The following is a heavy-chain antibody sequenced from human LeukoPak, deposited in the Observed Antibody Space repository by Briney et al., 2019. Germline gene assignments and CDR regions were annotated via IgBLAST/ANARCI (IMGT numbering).Heavy chain of an antibody. CDR1: GYSLRSGYF. CDR3: ARDVQYYYDGNNWFDP. CDR2: IDHSGST. J-gene: IGHJ5*02. D-gene: IGHD3-22*01. V-gene: IGHV4-38-2*02. Sequence: SETLSLTCTVSGYSLRSGYFWGWIRQPPGKGLEWIGSIDHSGSTYYNPSLKTRVTVSVDTSNNQFSLKLSSVTAADTAVYFCARDVQYYYDGNNWFDPWGQGTLVTVSS.